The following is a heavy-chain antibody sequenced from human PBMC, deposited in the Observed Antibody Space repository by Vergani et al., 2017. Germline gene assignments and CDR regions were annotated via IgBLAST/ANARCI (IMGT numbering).Heavy chain of an antibody. CDR2: INPSGGST. Sequence: QVELVQSGAEVKKPGASVKVSCKASGYTFTSYYMHWVQQAPGQGLEWMGIINPSGGSTSYAQKFQGRVTMTRDTSTSTVYMELSSLRSEDTSVYYCAREGGIPGLTNWGPGTLVTVSS. CDR3: AREGGIPGLTN. D-gene: IGHD3-16*01. J-gene: IGHJ4*02. CDR1: GYTFTSYY. V-gene: IGHV1-46*03.